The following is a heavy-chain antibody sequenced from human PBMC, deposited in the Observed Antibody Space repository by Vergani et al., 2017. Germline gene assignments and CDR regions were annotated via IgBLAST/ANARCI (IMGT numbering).Heavy chain of an antibody. CDR3: VKDIAASGNYWYFDL. CDR2: LNWNGGNT. J-gene: IGHJ2*01. Sequence: EVQLVESGRGVVRPGGSLRLSCAASGFTFDDYGMSWVRQAPGKGLEWVSGLNWNGGNTGYADSVKGRFTISRDNAKNSLYLQMNSLRAEDTALYYCVKDIAASGNYWYFDLWGRGTLVTVSS. CDR1: GFTFDDYG. D-gene: IGHD6-13*01. V-gene: IGHV3-20*04.